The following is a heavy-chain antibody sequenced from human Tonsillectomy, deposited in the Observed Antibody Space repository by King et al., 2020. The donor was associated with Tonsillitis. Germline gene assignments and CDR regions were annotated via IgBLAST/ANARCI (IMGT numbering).Heavy chain of an antibody. J-gene: IGHJ6*02. CDR2: IYNSGST. V-gene: IGHV4-4*07. CDR1: GGSISSYY. CDR3: ARDDKNQLLYYYYGMDV. D-gene: IGHD2-2*01. Sequence: VQLQESGPGLVKPSETLSLTCTVSGGSISSYYWSWIRQPARKGLEWIWRIYNSGSTNYHPSLKCRVTMSVATSKNPLSLKLSSVTAADTAVYHCARDDKNQLLYYYYGMDVWGQGTTVTVSS.